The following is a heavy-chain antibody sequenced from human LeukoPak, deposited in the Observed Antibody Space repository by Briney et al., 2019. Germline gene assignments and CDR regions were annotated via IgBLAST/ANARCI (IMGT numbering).Heavy chain of an antibody. CDR2: ISSSSSYI. CDR3: ARVGYYGSGSYFHLDY. D-gene: IGHD3-10*01. J-gene: IGHJ4*02. V-gene: IGHV3-21*01. Sequence: PGGSLRLSCTASGFTFSSYSVNWVRQAPGKGLEWVSSISSSSSYIYYADSVKGRFTISRDNAKNSLYLQMNSLRAEDTAVYYCARVGYYGSGSYFHLDYWGQGTLVTVSS. CDR1: GFTFSSYS.